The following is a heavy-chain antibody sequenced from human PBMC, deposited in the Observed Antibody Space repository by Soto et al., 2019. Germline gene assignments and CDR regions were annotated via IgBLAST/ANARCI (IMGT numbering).Heavy chain of an antibody. D-gene: IGHD2-15*01. Sequence: PSETLSLTCAVYGGSFSGYYWSWIRQPPGKGLEWIGEINHSGSTNYNPSLKSRVTISVDTSKNQFSLKLSSVTAADTAVYYCARVLGGGSSANYYYMDVWGKGTTVTGSS. J-gene: IGHJ6*03. CDR2: INHSGST. CDR3: ARVLGGGSSANYYYMDV. CDR1: GGSFSGYY. V-gene: IGHV4-34*01.